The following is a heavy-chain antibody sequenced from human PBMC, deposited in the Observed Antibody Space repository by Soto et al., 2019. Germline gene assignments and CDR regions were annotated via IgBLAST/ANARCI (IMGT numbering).Heavy chain of an antibody. CDR2: INWNSGST. CDR3: AKGRGALSVVRNWFHP. V-gene: IGHV3-9*01. D-gene: IGHD2-2*01. Sequence: SLSLSCASAGCTFSSYAMHWIQQAAGKGLEWVSGINWNSGSTGYADSVKGRFTISRDNANNSLHLEMNSLKTEDTALYYCAKGRGALSVVRNWFHPWGKGTLVTVSS. J-gene: IGHJ5*02. CDR1: GCTFSSYA.